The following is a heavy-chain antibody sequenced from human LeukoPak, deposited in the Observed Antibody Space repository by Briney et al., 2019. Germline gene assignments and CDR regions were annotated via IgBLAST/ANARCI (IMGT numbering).Heavy chain of an antibody. CDR1: GFTFSSYS. Sequence: PGGSLRLSCAASGFTFSSYSMNWVRRAPGKGLEWVSSISSSSSYIYYADSVKGRFTISRDNAKNSLYLQMNSLRAEDTAVYYCARGGVDYGGKGNYYYYMDVWGKGTTVTVSS. V-gene: IGHV3-21*01. D-gene: IGHD4-23*01. J-gene: IGHJ6*03. CDR2: ISSSSSYI. CDR3: ARGGVDYGGKGNYYYYMDV.